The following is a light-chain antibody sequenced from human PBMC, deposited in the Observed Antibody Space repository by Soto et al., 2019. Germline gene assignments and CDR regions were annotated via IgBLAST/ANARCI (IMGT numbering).Light chain of an antibody. J-gene: IGKJ1*01. CDR2: KAS. CDR3: QHYNSYSEA. V-gene: IGKV1-5*03. CDR1: QTISSW. Sequence: DIQMTQSPSTLSGSVGDRDTITCRASQTISSWLAWYQQKPGKAPKLLIYKASTLKSGVPSRFSGSGSGTEFTLTISSLQTDDFATYYCQHYNSYSEAFGQGTKVDIK.